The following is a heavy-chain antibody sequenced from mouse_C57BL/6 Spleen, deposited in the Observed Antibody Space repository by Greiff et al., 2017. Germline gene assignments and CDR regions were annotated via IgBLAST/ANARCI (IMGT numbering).Heavy chain of an antibody. D-gene: IGHD3-1*01. J-gene: IGHJ4*01. Sequence: EVKLVESGGGLVKPGGSLKLSCAASGFTFSDYGMHWVRQAPEKGLEWVAYISSGSSTIYYADTVKGRFTISRDNAKNTLFLQMTSLRSEDTAMXYCARGGTAPYAMDYWGPGTSVTVSS. CDR2: ISSGSSTI. CDR3: ARGGTAPYAMDY. CDR1: GFTFSDYG. V-gene: IGHV5-17*01.